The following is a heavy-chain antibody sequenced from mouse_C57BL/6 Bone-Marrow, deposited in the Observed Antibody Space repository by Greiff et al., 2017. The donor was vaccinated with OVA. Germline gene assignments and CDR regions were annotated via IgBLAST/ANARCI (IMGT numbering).Heavy chain of an antibody. V-gene: IGHV5-4*01. CDR3: ARDSQARYYFDY. CDR2: ISDGGSYT. J-gene: IGHJ2*01. D-gene: IGHD3-2*02. Sequence: DVQLQESGGGLVKPGGSLKLSCAASGFTFSSYAMSWVRQTPEKRLEWVATISDGGSYTYYPDNVKGRFTISRDNAKNNLYLQMSHLKSEDTAMYYCARDSQARYYFDYWGQGTTLTGSS. CDR1: GFTFSSYA.